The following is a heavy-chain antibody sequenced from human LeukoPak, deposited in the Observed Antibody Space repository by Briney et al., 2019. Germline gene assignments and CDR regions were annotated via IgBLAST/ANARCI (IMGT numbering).Heavy chain of an antibody. CDR1: GGSISSYY. J-gene: IGHJ4*02. CDR3: ARTDGYNIPEIDY. V-gene: IGHV4-4*07. D-gene: IGHD5-24*01. CDR2: ISTSGST. Sequence: SETLSLTCTVSGGSISSYYWSWIRQPAGKGLESIGHISTSGSTNYNPSLKSRVTMSVDTSKNQFSLKLSSVTAADTAVYYCARTDGYNIPEIDYWGQGTLVTVSS.